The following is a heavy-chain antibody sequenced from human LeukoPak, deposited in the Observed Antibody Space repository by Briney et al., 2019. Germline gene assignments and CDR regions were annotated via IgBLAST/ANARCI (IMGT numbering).Heavy chain of an antibody. D-gene: IGHD5-24*01. Sequence: SETLSLTCTVSGGSISSYYWSWIRQPPGKGLEWVGYIYYSGSTNYNPSLKSRVTISVDTSKNQFSLKLSSVTAADAAVYYCARVGRLQFGYFDYWGQGTLVTVSS. CDR3: ARVGRLQFGYFDY. CDR1: GGSISSYY. V-gene: IGHV4-59*01. CDR2: IYYSGST. J-gene: IGHJ4*02.